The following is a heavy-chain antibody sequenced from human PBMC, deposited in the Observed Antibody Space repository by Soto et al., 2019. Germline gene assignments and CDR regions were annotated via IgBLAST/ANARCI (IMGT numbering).Heavy chain of an antibody. Sequence: PGGSLRLSCAASGFTFSSYAMHWVRQAPGKGLEWVSVICCGGGSTYYADSVKGRFTISRDNSKNTLYLQMNSLRAEDTAVYYCAKVPRYSSGRYLCFDYWGQGTLVTVSS. D-gene: IGHD6-19*01. CDR3: AKVPRYSSGRYLCFDY. V-gene: IGHV3-23*01. CDR2: ICCGGGST. J-gene: IGHJ4*02. CDR1: GFTFSSYA.